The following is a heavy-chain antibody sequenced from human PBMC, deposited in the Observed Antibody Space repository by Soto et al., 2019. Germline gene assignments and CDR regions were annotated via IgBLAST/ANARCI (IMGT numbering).Heavy chain of an antibody. CDR3: ASPKIAFYNWFDP. V-gene: IGHV4-39*01. J-gene: IGHJ5*02. D-gene: IGHD3-3*02. Sequence: PSETLSLTCTVSGGSISSSDHHWAWIRHPPGKGLEWIGSIYYSGSTYYNPSLKSRVTISVDTSKNQFSLKLSSVTAADTAVYYCASPKIAFYNWFDPWGQGTLVTVSS. CDR2: IYYSGST. CDR1: GGSISSSDHH.